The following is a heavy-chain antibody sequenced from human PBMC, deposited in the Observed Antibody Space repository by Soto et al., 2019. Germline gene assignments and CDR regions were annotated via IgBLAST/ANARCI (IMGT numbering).Heavy chain of an antibody. CDR3: AKDLGRYYDSCGRDAFDI. CDR1: GFNFDDYA. CDR2: ISSNSVNI. Sequence: VQLVESGGDRVQPGRSLRLSCAASGFNFDDYAMQWVRQAPGKGLEWVSGISSNSVNIGYAEPVKGRFTIFRDNAKSTLYLQMNSLRAEDTALYYCAKDLGRYYDSCGRDAFDIWGQGTMVTVSS. D-gene: IGHD3-22*01. J-gene: IGHJ3*02. V-gene: IGHV3-9*01.